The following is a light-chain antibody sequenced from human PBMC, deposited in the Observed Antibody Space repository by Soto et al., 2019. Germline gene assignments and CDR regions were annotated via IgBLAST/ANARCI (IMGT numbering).Light chain of an antibody. J-gene: IGLJ1*01. V-gene: IGLV2-11*01. CDR3: CSYAGSYTYV. Sequence: QSALTQPRSVSGSPGQSVTISCTGTSSDVGGYNYVSWYQQHPGKAPKLMIYDVSTRPSGVPDRFSGSKSDNTASLTISGLQAEDEADYYCCSYAGSYTYVFGTGTKLTVL. CDR1: SSDVGGYNY. CDR2: DVS.